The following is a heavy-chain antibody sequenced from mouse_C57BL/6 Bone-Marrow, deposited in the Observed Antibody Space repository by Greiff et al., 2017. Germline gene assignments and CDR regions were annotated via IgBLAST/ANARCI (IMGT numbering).Heavy chain of an antibody. CDR2: IYPRSGNT. V-gene: IGHV1-81*01. CDR3: ARPLYYFDY. Sequence: QVQLQQSGAELARPGASVKLSCKASGYTFTSYGISWVKQRTGQGLEWIGEIYPRSGNTYYNEKFKGKATLTAEKSSSTAYMELRSLDSEDSAVYFCARPLYYFDYWGQGTTLTVSS. CDR1: GYTFTSYG. J-gene: IGHJ2*01.